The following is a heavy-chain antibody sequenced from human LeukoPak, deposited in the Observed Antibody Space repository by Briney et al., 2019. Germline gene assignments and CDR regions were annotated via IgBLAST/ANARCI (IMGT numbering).Heavy chain of an antibody. Sequence: GGSLRLSCAASGFTFSSYAMHWVRQAPGKGLEWVAVISYDGSNKYYADSVKGRFTISRDNSKNTLYLQMNSLRAEDTAVYYCAKNAMVRGVIKAGYFDYWGQGTLVTVSS. CDR3: AKNAMVRGVIKAGYFDY. V-gene: IGHV3-30*18. CDR2: ISYDGSNK. CDR1: GFTFSSYA. D-gene: IGHD3-10*01. J-gene: IGHJ4*02.